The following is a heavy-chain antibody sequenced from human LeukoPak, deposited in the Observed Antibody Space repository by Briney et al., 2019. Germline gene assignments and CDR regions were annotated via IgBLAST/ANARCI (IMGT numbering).Heavy chain of an antibody. CDR3: AKDGVVTITFEY. Sequence: PGGSLRLSCTASGFTFSSYAMSWVRQAPGKGLEWVSVISGSGGRTFYGDSVKGRFIISRDNSKNTLYLQMNSLRAEDTAVYYCAKDGVVTITFEYWGQGTLVTVSS. CDR2: ISGSGGRT. CDR1: GFTFSSYA. D-gene: IGHD3-16*01. V-gene: IGHV3-23*01. J-gene: IGHJ4*02.